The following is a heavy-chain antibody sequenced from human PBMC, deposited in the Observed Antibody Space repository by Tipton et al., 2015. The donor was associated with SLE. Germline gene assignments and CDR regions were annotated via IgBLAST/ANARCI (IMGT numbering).Heavy chain of an antibody. J-gene: IGHJ4*02. CDR1: GSSISSGSYY. CDR2: IYTSGST. Sequence: LRLSCTVSGSSISSGSYYWSWIRQPAGKGLEWIGRIYTSGSTNYTPSLKSRVTISVDTSKNQFSLKLSSVTAADTAVYYCARGNWGWGQGTLVTVSS. V-gene: IGHV4-61*02. CDR3: ARGNWG. D-gene: IGHD7-27*01.